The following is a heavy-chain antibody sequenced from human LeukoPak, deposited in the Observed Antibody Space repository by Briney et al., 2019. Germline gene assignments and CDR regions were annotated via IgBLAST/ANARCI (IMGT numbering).Heavy chain of an antibody. V-gene: IGHV3-13*01. CDR2: IETVGNT. CDR3: IRIRTREHQYGMDV. D-gene: IGHD1-26*01. CDR1: GFTFTSYD. Sequence: GSLRLSCAASGFTFTSYDMHWVRQATGKGLEWVSAIETVGNTYYSGSVEGRFTISRDDVKNSLYLHMNSLRDGDTAVYYCIRIRTREHQYGMDVWGQGTTVTVSS. J-gene: IGHJ6*02.